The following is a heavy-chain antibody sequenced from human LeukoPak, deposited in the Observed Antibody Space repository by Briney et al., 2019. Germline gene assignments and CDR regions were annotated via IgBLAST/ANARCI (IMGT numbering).Heavy chain of an antibody. CDR1: GFTFSSYT. CDR2: ISSSSSIM. CDR3: ARDKSGSDSARGAVIDI. V-gene: IGHV3-21*05. D-gene: IGHD1-26*01. J-gene: IGHJ3*02. Sequence: PGWSLRLSCAASGFTFSSYTMNWVRKAPGKGLEWISYISSSSSIMYYADSVKGRFSISRDNAKNSLYLQMNSLRDEDTAVYYCARDKSGSDSARGAVIDICGQGAIVTVSS.